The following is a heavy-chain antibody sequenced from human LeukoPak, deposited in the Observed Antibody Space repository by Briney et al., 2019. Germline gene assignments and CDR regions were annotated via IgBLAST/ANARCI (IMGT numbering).Heavy chain of an antibody. J-gene: IGHJ3*02. V-gene: IGHV4-59*01. D-gene: IGHD3-10*02. CDR2: VHYSGST. Sequence: ESSETLSLTCTVSGGSISNYYWSWIRQSPGKGLEWIGYVHYSGSTNYNPSLKSRVTISVDTSKNQFSLKLSSVTAADTAVYYCARDRATYYVGDAFDIWGQGTMVTVSS. CDR3: ARDRATYYVGDAFDI. CDR1: GGSISNYY.